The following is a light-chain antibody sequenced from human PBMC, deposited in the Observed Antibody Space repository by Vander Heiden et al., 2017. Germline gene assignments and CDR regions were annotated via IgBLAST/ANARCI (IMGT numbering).Light chain of an antibody. CDR1: QSVSSY. CDR2: DAS. Sequence: EIVLTQSPATLSLSPGERATLSCRATQSVSSYLAWYQQKPGQAPRLLIYDASNRATGSPARFSGSGSGTDFTLTISSLEPEDFAVYYCQQHSNWPPYTFGQGTKLEIK. V-gene: IGKV3-11*01. CDR3: QQHSNWPPYT. J-gene: IGKJ2*01.